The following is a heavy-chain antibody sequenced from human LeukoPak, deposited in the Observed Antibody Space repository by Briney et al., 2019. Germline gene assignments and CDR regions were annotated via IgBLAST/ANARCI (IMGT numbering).Heavy chain of an antibody. CDR1: GFTFSNYG. CDR2: ISYDGSIK. V-gene: IGHV3-30*18. CDR3: AKDRRSWWELHY. Sequence: GGSLRLSCAASGFTFSNYGMHWVRQAPGKGLEWLAIISYDGSIKYYADSVTGRFNISRGNSMNTLYLQMSSLTTDDTAVYYCAKDRRSWWELHYWGQGTLVTVSS. J-gene: IGHJ4*02. D-gene: IGHD1-26*01.